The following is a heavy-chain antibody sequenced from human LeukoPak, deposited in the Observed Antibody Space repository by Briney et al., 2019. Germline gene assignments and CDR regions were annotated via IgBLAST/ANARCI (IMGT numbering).Heavy chain of an antibody. V-gene: IGHV3-11*01. Sequence: GGSLRLSCAASGFTFSDYYMSWIRQAPGKGLEWVSYISSSGSTIYYADSVKGRFTISRDNAKNSLYLQTNSLRAEDTAVYYCARGVTTMVRGDTNFDYWGQGTLVTVSS. J-gene: IGHJ4*02. CDR2: ISSSGSTI. D-gene: IGHD3-10*01. CDR1: GFTFSDYY. CDR3: ARGVTTMVRGDTNFDY.